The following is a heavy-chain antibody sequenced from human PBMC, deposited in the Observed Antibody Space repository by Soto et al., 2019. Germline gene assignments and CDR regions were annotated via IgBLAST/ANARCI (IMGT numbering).Heavy chain of an antibody. Sequence: GESLKISCQGSGYNFPSYWIGWVRQMPGKGLEWMGIVYPGDSDITYSPSFRGQVTISADKSISTAYLQWSSLKASDTAMYYCARHYYNGYYYLDYWGRGTLVTVSS. V-gene: IGHV5-51*01. D-gene: IGHD3-22*01. CDR3: ARHYYNGYYYLDY. CDR1: GYNFPSYW. CDR2: VYPGDSDI. J-gene: IGHJ4*02.